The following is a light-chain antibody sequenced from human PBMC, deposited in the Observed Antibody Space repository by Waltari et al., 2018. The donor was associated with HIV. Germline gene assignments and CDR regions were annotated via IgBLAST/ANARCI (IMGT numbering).Light chain of an antibody. J-gene: IGLJ2*01. CDR3: SSYTSSSTLVV. Sequence: QSALTQPASVSGSPGQSITISCTGNSSDVGGYNYVSWYQQHRGKAPKLMIYDVSNRPSGVYHRFSGSKAGNTASLTISGLQAEDEADYYCSSYTSSSTLVVFGGGTKLTVL. V-gene: IGLV2-14*03. CDR1: SSDVGGYNY. CDR2: DVS.